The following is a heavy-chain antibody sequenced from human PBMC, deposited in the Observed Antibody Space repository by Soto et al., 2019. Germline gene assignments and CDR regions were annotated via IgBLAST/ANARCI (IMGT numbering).Heavy chain of an antibody. J-gene: IGHJ6*02. D-gene: IGHD3-10*01. CDR2: ISSGGTTI. CDR3: AKAPAVVSSGSYYRSLGMDV. Sequence: GSLRLSCAASGFTLSAYNMNWVRQAPGKGLEWVAYISSGGTTIYYADSVKGRFTFSRDNAKNSLYLQMNSLRDEDTAVYYCAKAPAVVSSGSYYRSLGMDVWGQGTTVTVSS. V-gene: IGHV3-48*02. CDR1: GFTLSAYN.